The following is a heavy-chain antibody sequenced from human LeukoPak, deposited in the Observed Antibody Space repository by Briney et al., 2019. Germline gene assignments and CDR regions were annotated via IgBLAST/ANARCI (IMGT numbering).Heavy chain of an antibody. CDR1: GGSISGFY. CDR2: ISYSGNT. J-gene: IGHJ4*02. Sequence: SETLSLTCTVSGGSISGFYWSWVRQPPGKGLEWIGYISYSGNTSYNPSLKSRVTISFDTSKIQFSLKLTSMTAADTAVYYCARVPYDTNWYYFDYWGQGTLVTVSS. D-gene: IGHD1-1*01. CDR3: ARVPYDTNWYYFDY. V-gene: IGHV4-59*01.